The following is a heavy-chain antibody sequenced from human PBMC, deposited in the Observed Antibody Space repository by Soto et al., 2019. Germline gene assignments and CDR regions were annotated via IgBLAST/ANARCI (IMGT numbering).Heavy chain of an antibody. CDR1: GYTFTSYA. CDR3: AAGIIGHHTLDY. J-gene: IGHJ4*02. CDR2: INAGNGNT. D-gene: IGHD3-10*01. Sequence: ASVKVSCKASGYTFTSYAMHWVRQAPGQRLEWMGWINAGNGNTKYSQKFQERVTITRDTSTSTAYMELSSLRSEDTAVYYCAAGIIGHHTLDYWGQGTLVTVSS. V-gene: IGHV1-3*01.